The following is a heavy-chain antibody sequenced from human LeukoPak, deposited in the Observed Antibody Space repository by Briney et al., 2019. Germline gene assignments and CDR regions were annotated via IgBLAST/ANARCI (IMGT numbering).Heavy chain of an antibody. Sequence: GGSLRLSCAASGFTFSSYEMNWVRQAPGKGLEWVSYISSRGATKYYADSVKGRFTISRDNAKNSLYLQMNSLRAEDTAVYYCARSVRTIFGVVIIDNWFDPWGQGTLVTVSS. CDR2: ISSRGATK. V-gene: IGHV3-48*03. CDR3: ARSVRTIFGVVIIDNWFDP. J-gene: IGHJ5*02. CDR1: GFTFSSYE. D-gene: IGHD3-3*01.